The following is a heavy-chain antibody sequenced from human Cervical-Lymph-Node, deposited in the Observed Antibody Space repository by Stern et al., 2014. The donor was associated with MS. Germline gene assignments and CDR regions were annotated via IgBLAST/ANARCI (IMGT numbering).Heavy chain of an antibody. V-gene: IGHV5-51*01. CDR2: IHPGHSDV. CDR1: GYMFTTYW. Sequence: EVQLVESGAEVKKPGESLKISCQGSGYMFTTYWIGWVRQTPGKGLEWMGSIHPGHSDVRYSPSFQGKVTISADRSTRTAYVQWSSLKASDIAMYYCARSYDVNGWSVPFDYWGQGTLVTVSS. D-gene: IGHD3-16*01. J-gene: IGHJ4*02. CDR3: ARSYDVNGWSVPFDY.